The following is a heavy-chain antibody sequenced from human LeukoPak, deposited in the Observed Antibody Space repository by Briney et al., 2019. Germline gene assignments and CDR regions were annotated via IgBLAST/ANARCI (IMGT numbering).Heavy chain of an antibody. CDR1: GFAFSANW. V-gene: IGHV3-74*01. CDR3: VRGQATAWGLDY. J-gene: IGHJ4*02. Sequence: GGSLRLSCAASGFAFSANWMHWVRQAPGKGLVWVSHISTDARTITYADFVKGRFTISRDNAKNTLYLQMNSLRAEDTALYYCVRGQATAWGLDYWGQGTLVTVSS. D-gene: IGHD6-13*01. CDR2: ISTDARTI.